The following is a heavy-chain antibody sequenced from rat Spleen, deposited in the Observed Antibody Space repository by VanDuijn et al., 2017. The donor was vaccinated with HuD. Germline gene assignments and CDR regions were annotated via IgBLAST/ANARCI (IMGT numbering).Heavy chain of an antibody. CDR1: GFTFSDYY. CDR3: ARQRIMNYGGSFSDWYFDF. Sequence: EVQLVESGGGLVQPGRSLKLSCAASGFTFSDYYMAWVRQAPKKGLEWVASISYDGSSTYYRDSVKGRFTISRDNAKSTLYLQMDSRRSEDTATYYCARQRIMNYGGSFSDWYFDFWGPGTMVTVSS. D-gene: IGHD1-11*01. CDR2: ISYDGSST. J-gene: IGHJ1*01. V-gene: IGHV5-7*01.